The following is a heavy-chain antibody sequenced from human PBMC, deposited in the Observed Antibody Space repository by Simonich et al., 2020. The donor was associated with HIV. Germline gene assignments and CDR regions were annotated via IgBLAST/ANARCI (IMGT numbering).Heavy chain of an antibody. D-gene: IGHD6-13*01. J-gene: IGHJ4*02. CDR1: GGSISSSSYS. V-gene: IGHV4-39*01. Sequence: QLQLQESGPALVKPSETLSLTCTVSGGSISSSSYSWEGIRPPPGEGQEWIGSGYESGSTSYNPSLKSRVTISVDTSKNQFSLKLSSVTAADTAVYHCVRRIAATATHYFDYWGQGTLVTVSS. CDR2: GYESGST. CDR3: VRRIAATATHYFDY.